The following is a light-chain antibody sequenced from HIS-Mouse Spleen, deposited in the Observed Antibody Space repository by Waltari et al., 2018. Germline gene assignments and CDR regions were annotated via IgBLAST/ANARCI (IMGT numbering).Light chain of an antibody. CDR1: NIGRKR. V-gene: IGLV3-21*03. CDR2: VDS. CDR3: QVWDSSSDHVV. J-gene: IGLJ2*01. Sequence: SYVLTQPPSVSVAPGKTARITCGGNNIGRKRRHWYQQKPGQAPVLVVYVDSDRPAGIPAGFSGSNPRSTAPLTISRVEAGDEAAYYCQVWDSSSDHVVFGGGTKLTVL.